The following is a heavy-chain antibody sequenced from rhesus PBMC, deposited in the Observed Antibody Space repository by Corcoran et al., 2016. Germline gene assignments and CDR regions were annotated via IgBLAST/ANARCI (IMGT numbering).Heavy chain of an antibody. J-gene: IGHJ6*01. CDR1: GGSISSNY. CDR2: IYGSNGST. D-gene: IGHD4-23*01. Sequence: QVQLQESGPGLVKPSETLSLTCAVSGGSISSNYWSWIRQPPGKGLVWIGYIYGSNGSTYYNPSLKSRVTISTDTSKNQFALKLSSVTAADTAVYYCARVARYSTLLDSWGQGVVVTVSS. CDR3: ARVARYSTLLDS. V-gene: IGHV4-160*01.